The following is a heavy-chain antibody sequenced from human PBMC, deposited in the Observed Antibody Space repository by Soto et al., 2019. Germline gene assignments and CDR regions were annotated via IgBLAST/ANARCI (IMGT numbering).Heavy chain of an antibody. CDR1: GFTFSSYS. J-gene: IGHJ6*03. V-gene: IGHV3-21*01. D-gene: IGHD6-6*01. CDR3: ARDGLRLEGSIAARPADYYYYYMDV. CDR2: ISSSSSYI. Sequence: GGSLRLSCAASGFTFSSYSMNWVRQAPGKGLEWVSSISSSSSYIYYADSVKGRFTISRDNAKNSLYLQMNSLGAEDTAVYYCARDGLRLEGSIAARPADYYYYYMDVWGKGTTVTVSS.